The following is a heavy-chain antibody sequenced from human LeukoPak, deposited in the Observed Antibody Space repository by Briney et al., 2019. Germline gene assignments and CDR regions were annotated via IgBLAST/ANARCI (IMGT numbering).Heavy chain of an antibody. D-gene: IGHD3-3*01. CDR2: ISNNNV. J-gene: IGHJ5*02. CDR1: GFTFNSYS. CDR3: ARGLIFGVVIIRRWFDP. Sequence: PRGSLRLSCAASGFTFNSYSMNWFRQAPGRGLEWVSYISNNNVYYADPVKGRFTISRDNAKSSLYLQMDSLRAEDTAVYYCARGLIFGVVIIRRWFDPWGQGTLVTVSS. V-gene: IGHV3-48*01.